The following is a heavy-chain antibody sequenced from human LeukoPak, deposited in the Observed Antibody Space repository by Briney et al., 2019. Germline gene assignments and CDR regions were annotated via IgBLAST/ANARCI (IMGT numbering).Heavy chain of an antibody. V-gene: IGHV4-61*02. CDR2: IYTSGST. CDR3: ARDHGYCSSTSCESPGWFDP. Sequence: SETLSLTCTVSGGSISSGSYYWSWLRQPAGKGLEWIGRIYTSGSTNYNPSLKSRVTISVDTSKNQFSLKLSSVTAADTAVYYCARDHGYCSSTSCESPGWFDPWGQGTLVTVSS. D-gene: IGHD2-2*03. CDR1: GGSISSGSYY. J-gene: IGHJ5*02.